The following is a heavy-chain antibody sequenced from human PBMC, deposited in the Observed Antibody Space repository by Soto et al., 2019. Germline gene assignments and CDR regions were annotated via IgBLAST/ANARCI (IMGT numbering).Heavy chain of an antibody. Sequence: ETLSLTCTVSGGSISDISYCWGWIRQPPGKGLQWIGCMFYSGATYYNPSLKNRVTLSVDTSNNEFSLKLVSVTAPDTAVYYCARHKSGSDWLDPWGQGTLVTVS. D-gene: IGHD2-15*01. V-gene: IGHV4-39*01. CDR2: MFYSGAT. CDR3: ARHKSGSDWLDP. J-gene: IGHJ5*02. CDR1: GGSISDISYC.